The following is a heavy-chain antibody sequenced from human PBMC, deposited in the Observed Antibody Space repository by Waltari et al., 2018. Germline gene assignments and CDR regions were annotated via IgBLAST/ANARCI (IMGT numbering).Heavy chain of an antibody. D-gene: IGHD3-3*01. CDR1: GCSSTRYW. V-gene: IGHV5-51*01. Sequence: EVQLVQSGAELKKPGQSLKISCKWSGCSSTRYWIGWVRQMSGKGLEWMAMSYPSESDTRYSPSFQGQVTMSVDKSTRTAYLQWSRLKASDTAGYYCARHFGFGMSADYWGQGTLVTVSS. CDR2: SYPSESDT. CDR3: ARHFGFGMSADY. J-gene: IGHJ4*02.